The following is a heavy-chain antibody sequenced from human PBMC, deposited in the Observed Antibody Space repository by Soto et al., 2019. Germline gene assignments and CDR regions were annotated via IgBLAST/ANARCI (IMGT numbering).Heavy chain of an antibody. Sequence: QVQLVQSGAEVKKPGSSVKVSCKASGSTFSSYAISWVRQAPGQGLEWMGGLIPIFGTANYAQKCQGRVTITADECTSTAYMELSSLRSEDTAVYYCAIDPPIGSYDFWSGYSYYYYGMDVWGQGTTVTVSS. CDR2: LIPIFGTA. D-gene: IGHD3-3*01. J-gene: IGHJ6*02. CDR3: AIDPPIGSYDFWSGYSYYYYGMDV. CDR1: GSTFSSYA. V-gene: IGHV1-69*12.